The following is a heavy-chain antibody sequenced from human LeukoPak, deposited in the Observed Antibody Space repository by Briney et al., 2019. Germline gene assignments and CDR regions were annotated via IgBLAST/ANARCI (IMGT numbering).Heavy chain of an antibody. D-gene: IGHD6-19*01. CDR2: IYYSGST. CDR1: XGSXXXXSYY. CDR3: ARGIYSSGWYAFDY. J-gene: IGHJ4*02. Sequence: SLXXTVXXGSXXXXSYYXGWXRXXXXXXXXXXXXIYYSGSTYYNPSLKSRVTISVDTSKNQFSLKLSSVTAADTAVYYCARGIYSSGWYAFDYWGQGTLVTVSS. V-gene: IGHV4-39*07.